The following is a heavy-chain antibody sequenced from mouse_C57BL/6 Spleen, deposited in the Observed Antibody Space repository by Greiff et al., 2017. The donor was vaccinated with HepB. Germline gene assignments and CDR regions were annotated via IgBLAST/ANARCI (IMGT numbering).Heavy chain of an antibody. J-gene: IGHJ2*01. CDR1: GYTFTSYW. Sequence: QVQLQQPGAELVRPGSSVKLSCKASGYTFTSYWMHWVKQRPIQGLEWIGNIDPSDSETHYNQKFKDKATLTVDKSSSTAYMQLSSLTSEDSAVYYCARGRDYDADYWGQGTTLTVSS. CDR3: ARGRDYDADY. V-gene: IGHV1-52*01. D-gene: IGHD2-3*01. CDR2: IDPSDSET.